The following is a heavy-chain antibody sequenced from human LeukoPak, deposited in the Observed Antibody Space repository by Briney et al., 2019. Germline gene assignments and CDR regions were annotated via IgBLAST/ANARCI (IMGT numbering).Heavy chain of an antibody. CDR2: INWNGGST. V-gene: IGHV3-20*04. J-gene: IGHJ4*02. CDR1: GFTFDDYG. D-gene: IGHD3-22*01. Sequence: GGSLRLSCAASGFTFDDYGMSWVRQAPGKGLEWVSGINWNGGSTGYADSVKGRFTISRDNAKNSLYLQMNSLRAEDTALYYCARDAVGYYDSSGYYGSFDYWGQGTLVTVSS. CDR3: ARDAVGYYDSSGYYGSFDY.